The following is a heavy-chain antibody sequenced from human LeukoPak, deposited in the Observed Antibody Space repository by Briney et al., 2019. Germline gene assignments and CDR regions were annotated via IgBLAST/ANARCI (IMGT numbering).Heavy chain of an antibody. CDR3: ARGYCSSTSCYRRGFDP. CDR2: INPNSGGT. D-gene: IGHD2-2*01. CDR1: GYTFINYG. Sequence: ASVKVSCKASGYTFINYGISWVRQAPGQGLEWMGWINPNSGGTNYAQKFQGRVTMTRDTSISTAYMELSRLRSDDTAVYYCARGYCSSTSCYRRGFDPWGQGTLVTVSS. V-gene: IGHV1-2*02. J-gene: IGHJ5*02.